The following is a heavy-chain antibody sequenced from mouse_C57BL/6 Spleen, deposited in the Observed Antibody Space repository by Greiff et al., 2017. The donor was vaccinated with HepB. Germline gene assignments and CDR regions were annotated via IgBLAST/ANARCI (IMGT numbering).Heavy chain of an antibody. J-gene: IGHJ1*03. CDR2: ISDGGSYT. Sequence: EVNVVESGGGLVKPGGSLKLSCAASGFTFSSYAMSWVRQTPEKRLEWVATISDGGSYTYYPDNVKGRFTISRDNAKNNLYLQMSHLKSEDTAMYYCARDAGVYYDVWGTGTTVTVSS. CDR1: GFTFSSYA. V-gene: IGHV5-4*01. CDR3: ARDAGVYYDV. D-gene: IGHD2-1*01.